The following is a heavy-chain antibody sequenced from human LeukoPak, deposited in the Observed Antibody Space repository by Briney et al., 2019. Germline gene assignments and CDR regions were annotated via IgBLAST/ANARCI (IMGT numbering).Heavy chain of an antibody. Sequence: ESSQTLSLTCTVSGGSISSGGYYWSWIRQHPGKGLEWIGYIYYSGSTYYNPSLKSRVTISVDTSKNQFSLKLSSVTAADMAVYYCARAKIVVVQLDYWGQGTLVTVSS. CDR1: GGSISSGGYY. D-gene: IGHD3-22*01. V-gene: IGHV4-31*03. J-gene: IGHJ4*02. CDR3: ARAKIVVVQLDY. CDR2: IYYSGST.